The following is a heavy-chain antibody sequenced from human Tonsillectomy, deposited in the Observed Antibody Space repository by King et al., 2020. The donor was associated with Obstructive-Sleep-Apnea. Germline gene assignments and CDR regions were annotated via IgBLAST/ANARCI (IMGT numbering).Heavy chain of an antibody. D-gene: IGHD6-13*01. Sequence: VQLVESGGGLVQPGGSLRLSCAASGFTFSSYWMHWVRQAPGKGLVWVSRLNSDGTTTTYADSVKGRFTISRDNAKNTLYLQMNSLRAEDTAVYYCASPPGAAAGNWGQGTLVTVSS. CDR2: LNSDGTTT. CDR3: ASPPGAAAGN. CDR1: GFTFSSYW. J-gene: IGHJ4*02. V-gene: IGHV3-74*01.